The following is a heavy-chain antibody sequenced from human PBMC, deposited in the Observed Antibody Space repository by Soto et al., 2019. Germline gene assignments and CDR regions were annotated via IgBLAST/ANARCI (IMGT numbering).Heavy chain of an antibody. D-gene: IGHD1-26*01. CDR2: INGDGSST. CDR1: GFTISRHW. CDR3: AREIEQATLPPSSLMDV. Sequence: GGSLRLSCAASGFTISRHWMHWVRRAPGKGLVWVSRINGDGSSTNYADSVMGRFTISRDNAKNTLYLQMNSLRAEDTAAYYCAREIEQATLPPSSLMDVWGQGTTVTVSS. J-gene: IGHJ6*02. V-gene: IGHV3-74*01.